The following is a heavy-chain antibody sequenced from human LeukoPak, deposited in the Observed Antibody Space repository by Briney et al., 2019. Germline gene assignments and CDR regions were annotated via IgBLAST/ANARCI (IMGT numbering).Heavy chain of an antibody. D-gene: IGHD2-15*01. CDR3: ARAPRVVVVAANDWYFDL. Sequence: GGSLRLSCAASGFTFSSYWMHWVRQAPGKGLAWVSRINSDGSSTSYADSVKGRFTISRDNAKNTLYLQMNSLRAEDTAVYYCARAPRVVVVAANDWYFDLWGRGTLVTVSS. CDR2: INSDGSST. V-gene: IGHV3-74*01. J-gene: IGHJ2*01. CDR1: GFTFSSYW.